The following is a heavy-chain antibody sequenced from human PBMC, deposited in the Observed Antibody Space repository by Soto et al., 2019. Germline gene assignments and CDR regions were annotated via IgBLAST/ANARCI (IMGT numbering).Heavy chain of an antibody. V-gene: IGHV4-4*07. CDR1: GGHTRLQS. J-gene: IGHJ5*02. CDR3: ARDLRGGRGSGCYYTLAGGWYQP. D-gene: IGHD3-10*01. Sequence: PPETPCAHRLISGGHTRLQSWRRACAPGGKGMGWIGGVYTSGSTHYNPSLKSRVTMSVDTSKNQFSLKLSSVTAADTAVYYCARDLRGGRGSGCYYTLAGGWYQPWGHGPRVTVAS. CDR2: VYTSGST.